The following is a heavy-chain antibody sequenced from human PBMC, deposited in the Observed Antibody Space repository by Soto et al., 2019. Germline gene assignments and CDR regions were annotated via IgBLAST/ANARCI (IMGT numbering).Heavy chain of an antibody. V-gene: IGHV3-33*01. Sequence: QVQLVESGGGVVQPGRSLRLSCAASGFTFSNYGMHWVRQAPGKGLEWVAVIWYDGSNKYYADSVKGRFTISRDNSKNTLYLQMSSLRAEDTAVYYCARDRGLLGFGELSPDWFDPWGQGTLVTVSS. CDR3: ARDRGLLGFGELSPDWFDP. J-gene: IGHJ5*02. D-gene: IGHD3-10*01. CDR1: GFTFSNYG. CDR2: IWYDGSNK.